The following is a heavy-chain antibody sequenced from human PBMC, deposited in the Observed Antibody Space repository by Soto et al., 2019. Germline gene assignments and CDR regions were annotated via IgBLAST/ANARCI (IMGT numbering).Heavy chain of an antibody. Sequence: EVQLVESGGGLVKPGESLRLSCVASGFPFYNAWMNWVRHTPGKGLEWVGRIISRADGGTTDYAANVKGRFTISRDDSTNTLYLHMNSLEAEDTALYYCTTDRLRGPDGTTCRWGKGTLVPVSS. CDR3: TTDRLRGPDGTTCR. D-gene: IGHD1-1*01. CDR2: IISRADGGTT. V-gene: IGHV3-15*07. CDR1: GFPFYNAW. J-gene: IGHJ4*02.